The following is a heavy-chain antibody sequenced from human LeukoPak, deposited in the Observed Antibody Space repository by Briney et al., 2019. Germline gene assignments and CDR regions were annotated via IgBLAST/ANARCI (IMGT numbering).Heavy chain of an antibody. CDR2: INPNSGGT. CDR3: ARVKYDFWSGYYPY. CDR1: GYTFTGYY. Sequence: ASVKVSCKASGYTFTGYYMHWVRQAPGQGPEWMGWINPNSGGTNYAQKFQGRVTMTRDTSISTAYMELSRLRSDDTAVYYCARVKYDFWSGYYPYWGQGTLVTVSS. D-gene: IGHD3-3*01. V-gene: IGHV1-2*02. J-gene: IGHJ4*02.